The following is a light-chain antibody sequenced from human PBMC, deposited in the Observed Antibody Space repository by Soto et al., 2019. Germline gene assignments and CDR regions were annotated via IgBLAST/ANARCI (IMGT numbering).Light chain of an antibody. CDR2: DAS. J-gene: IGKJ1*01. CDR1: QSVSNK. V-gene: IGKV3D-15*01. Sequence: EIVMTQSPATLSVSPGERATLSCRASQSVSNKLAWYQHKPGQAPRVLIYDASNRATGIPARFSGSGSGTDFTLTISSLEPEDFAVYYCQQYGSSGTFGQGTKVDIK. CDR3: QQYGSSGT.